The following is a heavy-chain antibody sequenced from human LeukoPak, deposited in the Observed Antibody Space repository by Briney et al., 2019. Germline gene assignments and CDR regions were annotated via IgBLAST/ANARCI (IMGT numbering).Heavy chain of an antibody. Sequence: PGGSLRLSCAASGFTFSSYGMHWVRQAPGKGLEWVAFIRYDGSNKYYADSLKGRFTISRDNSKNTLYLQMNSLRVEDTAVYYCAKGRTAAGYHPFTDYWGQGTLVTVSS. V-gene: IGHV3-30*02. CDR3: AKGRTAAGYHPFTDY. CDR1: GFTFSSYG. J-gene: IGHJ4*02. CDR2: IRYDGSNK. D-gene: IGHD6-13*01.